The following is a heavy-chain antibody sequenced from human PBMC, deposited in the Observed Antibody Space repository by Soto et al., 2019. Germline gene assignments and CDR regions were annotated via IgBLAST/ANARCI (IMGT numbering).Heavy chain of an antibody. V-gene: IGHV4-39*01. CDR1: GGSISSSSYY. J-gene: IGHJ4*02. CDR2: IYYSGST. CDR3: VRSRGDFDY. D-gene: IGHD2-2*01. Sequence: QLQLQESGPGLVKPSETLSLTCTVSGGSISSSSYYWGWIRQPPGKGLEWIGSIYYSGSTYYNPSLQSRVTISVDTCKNQFSLKLSSVTAADTGVYYCVRSRGDFDYWGQGTLVTVSS.